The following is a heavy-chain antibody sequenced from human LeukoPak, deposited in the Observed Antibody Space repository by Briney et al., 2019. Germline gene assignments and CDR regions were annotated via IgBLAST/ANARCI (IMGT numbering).Heavy chain of an antibody. CDR1: GGSISSYY. V-gene: IGHV4-59*01. Sequence: SETLSLTCTVSGGSISSYYWSWIRQPPGKGLEWIGYIYYSGSNNYNPSLRSRVTISVDTSKNQFSLKLSSVTAADTAVYYCARGTDSSAYFDYWGQGTLVTVSS. CDR3: ARGTDSSAYFDY. J-gene: IGHJ4*02. CDR2: IYYSGSN. D-gene: IGHD3-22*01.